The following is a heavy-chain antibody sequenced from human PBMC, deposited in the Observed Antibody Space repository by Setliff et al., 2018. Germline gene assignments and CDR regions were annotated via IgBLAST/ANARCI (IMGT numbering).Heavy chain of an antibody. D-gene: IGHD3-16*02. CDR3: VRSPLYDFIWGSYPATGNFEY. V-gene: IGHV5-51*03. CDR2: IYPGDSDT. J-gene: IGHJ4*01. Sequence: GESLKISCNTSGYSFNTYWIGWVRQLPGKGLEWMRVIYPGDSDTRYGPSFQGQVTISADKSINTAYLQWSTLKASDTAMYYCVRSPLYDFIWGSYPATGNFEYWGQGTLVTVSS. CDR1: GYSFNTYW.